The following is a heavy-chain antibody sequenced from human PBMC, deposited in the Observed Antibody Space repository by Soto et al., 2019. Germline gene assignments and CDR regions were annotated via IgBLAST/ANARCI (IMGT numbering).Heavy chain of an antibody. D-gene: IGHD3-16*01. V-gene: IGHV3-23*01. CDR2: LNGNGDHT. CDR3: SRGLTRVVTVVLNLAS. CDR1: EFSCDTHA. J-gene: IGHJ5*02. Sequence: GSLRPSSQGQEFSCDTHAMCELRQAPGEGPEWIAGLNGNGDHTYYAPSVRGRFTISRDNSQKTVFLQMNSLRADDTGVYYCSRGLTRVVTVVLNLASWGPVTRLTV.